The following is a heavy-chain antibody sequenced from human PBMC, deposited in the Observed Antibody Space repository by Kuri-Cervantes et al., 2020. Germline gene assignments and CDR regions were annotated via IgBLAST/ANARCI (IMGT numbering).Heavy chain of an antibody. CDR3: ARRYGGTVGFDY. CDR1: GFTFSSYD. V-gene: IGHV3-13*01. J-gene: IGHJ4*02. CDR2: IGTAGDT. D-gene: IGHD5-12*01. Sequence: GESLKISCAASGFTFSSYDMHWVRQATGEGLEWVSAIGTAGDTYYPGSVKGRFTISRENAKNSLYLQMNSLRAEDTVVYYCARRYGGTVGFDYWGQGTLVTVSS.